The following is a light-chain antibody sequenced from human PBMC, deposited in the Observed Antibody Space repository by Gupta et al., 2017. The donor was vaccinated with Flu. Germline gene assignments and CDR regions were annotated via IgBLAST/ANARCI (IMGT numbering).Light chain of an antibody. CDR3: QQYGTSPKT. CDR1: QSVNSRY. J-gene: IGKJ1*01. Sequence: EIVLTQSPGTLSLSPGERATLSCRASQSVNSRYLAWYQQKPGQAPRLLIYGASSRATGIPDRFSGSGSGTDFTLTVSRLDPEDFAVYYCQQYGTSPKTFGQGTKVEIK. CDR2: GAS. V-gene: IGKV3-20*01.